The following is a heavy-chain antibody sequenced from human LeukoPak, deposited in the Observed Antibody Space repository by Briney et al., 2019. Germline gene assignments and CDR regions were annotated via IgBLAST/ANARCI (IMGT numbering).Heavy chain of an antibody. J-gene: IGHJ6*03. D-gene: IGHD3-10*01. Sequence: MASETLSLTCTVSGGSISSSSYYRGWIRQPPGKGLEWIGSIYYSGSTYYNPSLKSRVTISVDTSKNQFSLKLSSVTAADTAVYYCARDWVRGVGYYYYMDVWGKGTTVTVSS. V-gene: IGHV4-39*02. CDR3: ARDWVRGVGYYYYMDV. CDR2: IYYSGST. CDR1: GGSISSSSYY.